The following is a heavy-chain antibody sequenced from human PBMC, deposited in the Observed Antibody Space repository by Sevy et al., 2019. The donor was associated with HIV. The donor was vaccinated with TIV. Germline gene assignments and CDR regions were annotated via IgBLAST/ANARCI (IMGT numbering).Heavy chain of an antibody. CDR3: ARESVAVAGIGYYFDS. D-gene: IGHD6-19*01. CDR1: GVAYSGYG. Sequence: GGSLRLSCAAFGVAYSGYGMHWVRQAPGKGLEWVAVIWYDGSNKEYADSVKGRFTISRDNSKATLYLQMNSLTAEDTAIYYCARESVAVAGIGYYFDSWGQGSLVTVSS. J-gene: IGHJ4*02. CDR2: IWYDGSNK. V-gene: IGHV3-33*01.